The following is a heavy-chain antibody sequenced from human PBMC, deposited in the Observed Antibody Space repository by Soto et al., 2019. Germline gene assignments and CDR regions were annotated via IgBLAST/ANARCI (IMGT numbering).Heavy chain of an antibody. CDR3: ARDPTSCSGGNCYLDY. J-gene: IGHJ4*02. CDR2: ISYDGNNK. D-gene: IGHD2-15*01. Sequence: SLRLSCAASGFTFSSYAMHWVRQAPGKGLEWVALISYDGNNKYYADSVKGRFTISRDNSKNTLYLQMNSLRAEDTAVYYCARDPTSCSGGNCYLDYWGQGTLVTVSS. CDR1: GFTFSSYA. V-gene: IGHV3-30-3*01.